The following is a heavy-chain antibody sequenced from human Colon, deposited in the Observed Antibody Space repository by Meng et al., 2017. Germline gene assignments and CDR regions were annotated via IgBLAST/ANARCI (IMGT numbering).Heavy chain of an antibody. CDR2: INHSGST. D-gene: IGHD5-12*01. CDR3: ARGRYSGYPP. CDR1: GGSFSGYY. J-gene: IGHJ5*02. Sequence: QVQLPQWGAGLLKPSETLALTCAVYGGSFSGYYWSWIRQPPGKGLEWIGEINHSGSTNYNPSLKSRVTISVDTSKNQFSLKLSSVTAADTAVYYCARGRYSGYPPWGQGTLVTVSS. V-gene: IGHV4-34*01.